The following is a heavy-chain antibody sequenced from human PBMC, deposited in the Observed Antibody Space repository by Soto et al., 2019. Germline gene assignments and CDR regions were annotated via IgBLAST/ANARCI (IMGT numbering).Heavy chain of an antibody. Sequence: GASVKVSCKASGYTFTSYGISWVRQAPGQGLEWMGWISAYNGNTNYAQKLQGRVTMTTDTSTSTAYVELRSLRSDDTAVYYCARGIGVVVPAAMLWLGGSSWFDPWGQGTLVTVSS. CDR2: ISAYNGNT. CDR1: GYTFTSYG. CDR3: ARGIGVVVPAAMLWLGGSSWFDP. J-gene: IGHJ5*02. V-gene: IGHV1-18*01. D-gene: IGHD2-2*01.